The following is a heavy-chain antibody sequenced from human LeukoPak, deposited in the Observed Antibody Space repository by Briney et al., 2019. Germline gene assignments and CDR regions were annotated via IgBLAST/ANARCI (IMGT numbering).Heavy chain of an antibody. J-gene: IGHJ4*02. V-gene: IGHV4-34*01. D-gene: IGHD5-12*01. CDR3: ATQQDIVAFY. Sequence: SETLSLTCAVYGGSFSGYYWSWIRQPPGKGLEWIGEINHSGSTNYNPSLKSRVTISVDTSKNQFSLKLSSVTAADTAVYYCATQQDIVAFYWGQGTLVTVSS. CDR1: GGSFSGYY. CDR2: INHSGST.